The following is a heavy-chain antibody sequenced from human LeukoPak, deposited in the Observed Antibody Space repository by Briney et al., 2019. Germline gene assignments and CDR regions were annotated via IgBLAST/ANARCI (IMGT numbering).Heavy chain of an antibody. Sequence: GASVKASCKASGGTFSSYAISWVRQAPGQGLEWMGGIIPMFGTANYAQKFQGRVTITTDESTSTAYMELSSLRSEDTAVYYCARGPRVLIAAAGTKYFQHWGQGTLVTVSS. CDR2: IIPMFGTA. CDR1: GGTFSSYA. V-gene: IGHV1-69*05. D-gene: IGHD6-13*01. J-gene: IGHJ1*01. CDR3: ARGPRVLIAAAGTKYFQH.